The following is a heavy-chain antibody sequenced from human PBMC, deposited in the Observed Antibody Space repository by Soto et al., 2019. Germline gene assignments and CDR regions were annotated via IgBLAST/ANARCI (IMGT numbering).Heavy chain of an antibody. J-gene: IGHJ3*02. CDR1: GGSISSSSYY. D-gene: IGHD7-27*01. Sequence: SETLSLTCTVSGGSISSSSYYWGWIRQPPGKGLEWFGSIYYSGSTYYNPSLKSRVTISVDTSKNQFSLKLSSVTAADTAVYYCARPGDLGPDAFDIWGQGIMVTVSS. CDR2: IYYSGST. CDR3: ARPGDLGPDAFDI. V-gene: IGHV4-39*01.